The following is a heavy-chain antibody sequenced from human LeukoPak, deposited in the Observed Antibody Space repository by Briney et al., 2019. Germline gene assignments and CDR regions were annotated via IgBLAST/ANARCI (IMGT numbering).Heavy chain of an antibody. V-gene: IGHV1-2*02. J-gene: IGHJ5*02. CDR2: IIPIFGTA. CDR1: GYTFTGYY. CDR3: ARDNSVGDIAWWFDP. D-gene: IGHD3-16*02. Sequence: ASVKVSCKASGYTFTGYYMHWVRQAPGQGLEWMGGIIPIFGTANYTQKFQGRVTMTRDMSTTTDYMELSSLRSEDTAVYHCARDNSVGDIAWWFDPWGQGTLVTVSS.